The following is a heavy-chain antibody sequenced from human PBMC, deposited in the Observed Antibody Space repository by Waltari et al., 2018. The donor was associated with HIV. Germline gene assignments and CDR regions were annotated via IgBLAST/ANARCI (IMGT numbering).Heavy chain of an antibody. CDR2: LHFSGTT. CDR3: VRMGSGIYFPTRIDF. Sequence: QVHLQESGPGLLKPAETLSLNCRVSGASISGSGFYWGWIRQPPGKTLEWLGGLHFSGTTFSNRTLESRVNIPAETSANQVSLTVEAVTAADTAHYFCVRMGSGIYFPTRIDFWGQGTLVIVSS. V-gene: IGHV4-39*01. CDR1: GASISGSGFY. D-gene: IGHD3-10*01. J-gene: IGHJ1*01.